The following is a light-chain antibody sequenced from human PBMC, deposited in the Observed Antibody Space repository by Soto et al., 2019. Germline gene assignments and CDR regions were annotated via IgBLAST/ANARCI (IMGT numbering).Light chain of an antibody. CDR3: QQYDNLPLT. Sequence: DLQMTQSPSSLSASVRDRVTITWRASQSINTYLNWYQQKPGKAPKLLIYGASRLQAGVPSRFSGSGSGADFTLTISSLQPEDIGTYYCQQYDNLPLTFGGGTKVDIK. CDR1: QSINTY. J-gene: IGKJ4*01. V-gene: IGKV1-33*01. CDR2: GAS.